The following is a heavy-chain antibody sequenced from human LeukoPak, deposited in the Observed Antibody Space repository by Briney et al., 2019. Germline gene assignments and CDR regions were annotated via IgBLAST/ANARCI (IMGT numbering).Heavy chain of an antibody. CDR2: ISAYNGHT. J-gene: IGHJ4*02. CDR3: PRGFPPRRNYDSSGYYSYYFDY. D-gene: IGHD3-22*01. CDR1: GHTFTSYG. V-gene: IGHV1-18*01. Sequence: GASGKLSCKASGHTFTSYGLTGGRQAPGHGLGWMGGISAYNGHTEYPQQLQGRVTMTTDTSTSTAYMALRSLRSDDTAVHYCPRGFPPRRNYDSSGYYSYYFDYWGQGTLVTVSS.